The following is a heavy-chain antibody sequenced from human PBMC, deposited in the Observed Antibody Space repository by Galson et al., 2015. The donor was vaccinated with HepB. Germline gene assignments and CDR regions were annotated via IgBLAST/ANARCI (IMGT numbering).Heavy chain of an antibody. CDR1: GGSFSGYY. CDR2: INHSGTT. CDR3: ARGPDYGGNWDH. D-gene: IGHD4-23*01. V-gene: IGHV4-34*01. J-gene: IGHJ4*02. Sequence: TLSLTCAVYGGSFSGYYWSWIRQPSGKGLEWIGEINHSGTTNYNPSLKSRVTISVDTSKNQFSLKLNSVTAADTAVYYCARGPDYGGNWDHWGQGTLVTVSS.